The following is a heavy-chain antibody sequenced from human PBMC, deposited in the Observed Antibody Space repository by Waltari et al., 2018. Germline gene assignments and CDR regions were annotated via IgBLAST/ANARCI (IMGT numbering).Heavy chain of an antibody. Sequence: QVQLQQWGAGLLQPSETLSLTCAVYGGSFSGYYWSWIRQPPGKGLEWICEINHSGSTNYTPSLKSRVTISVDTSKNQFSLKLSSGTAADTAVYYCASLVGATNYWGQGTLVTVSS. J-gene: IGHJ4*02. CDR2: INHSGST. CDR3: ASLVGATNY. D-gene: IGHD1-26*01. V-gene: IGHV4-34*01. CDR1: GGSFSGYY.